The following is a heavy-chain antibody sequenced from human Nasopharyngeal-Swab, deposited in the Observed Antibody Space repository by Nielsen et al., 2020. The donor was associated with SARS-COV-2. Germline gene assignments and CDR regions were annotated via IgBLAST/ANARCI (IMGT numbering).Heavy chain of an antibody. CDR3: TRERGYNYGYSDY. J-gene: IGHJ4*02. D-gene: IGHD5-18*01. V-gene: IGHV3-21*01. Sequence: GESLKISCAASGFTFSSYSVNWVRQAPGKGLEWVSSISTSSNSIYYADSVKGRFTLSRDNAKNSLYLQMNRLRAEDTAVYYCTRERGYNYGYSDYWGQGTLVTVSS. CDR1: GFTFSSYS. CDR2: ISTSSNSI.